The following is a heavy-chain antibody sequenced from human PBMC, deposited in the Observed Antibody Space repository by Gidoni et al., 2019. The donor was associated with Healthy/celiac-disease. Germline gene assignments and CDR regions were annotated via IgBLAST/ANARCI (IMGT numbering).Heavy chain of an antibody. Sequence: QVQLQQWGAGLLKSSETLSLTCAVYDGSFSGYFWSWIRQPPGKGLEWIGEINHSGSTNYNPSLKSRVTISVDTSKNQFSLKLTSVTAADTAVYYCARVGWSSSPSYYGMDVWGQGTTVTVSS. V-gene: IGHV4-34*01. CDR1: DGSFSGYF. CDR2: INHSGST. CDR3: ARVGWSSSPSYYGMDV. J-gene: IGHJ6*02. D-gene: IGHD6-6*01.